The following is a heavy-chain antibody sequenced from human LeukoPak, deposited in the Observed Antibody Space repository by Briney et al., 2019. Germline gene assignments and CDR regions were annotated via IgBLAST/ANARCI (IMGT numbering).Heavy chain of an antibody. D-gene: IGHD2-21*02. J-gene: IGHJ5*02. V-gene: IGHV4-39*01. CDR2: IYYSGST. CDR3: ARHKRVFVVVTAQQNWFDP. Sequence: SETLSLTCTVSGGSISSSSYYWAWIRQPPGKGLEWIGSIYYSGSTYYNPSLKSRVTISVDTSKNQFSLKLSSVTAADTAVYYCARHKRVFVVVTAQQNWFDPWGQGTLVTVSS. CDR1: GGSISSSSYY.